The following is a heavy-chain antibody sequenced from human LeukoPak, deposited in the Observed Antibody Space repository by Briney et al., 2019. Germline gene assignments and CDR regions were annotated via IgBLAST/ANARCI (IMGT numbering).Heavy chain of an antibody. CDR2: IIPIFGTA. V-gene: IGHV1-69*01. Sequence: SVKVSCKASGGTFISYAISWVRQAPGQGLEWMGGIIPIFGTANYAQKFQGRVTITADESTSTAYMELSSLRSEDTAVYYCARGTGPSGRFLEWLLRDNWFDPWGQGTLVTVSS. CDR3: ARGTGPSGRFLEWLLRDNWFDP. D-gene: IGHD3-3*01. CDR1: GGTFISYA. J-gene: IGHJ5*02.